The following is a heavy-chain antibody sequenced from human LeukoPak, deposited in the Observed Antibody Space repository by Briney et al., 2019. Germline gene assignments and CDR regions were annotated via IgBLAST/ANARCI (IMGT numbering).Heavy chain of an antibody. CDR2: ISAYNGNT. CDR1: GYTFTSYG. CDR3: ARVTLMGYYDSSGYADY. D-gene: IGHD3-22*01. J-gene: IGHJ4*02. V-gene: IGHV1-18*01. Sequence: ASVKVSCKASGYTFTSYGISWVRRAPGQGLEWMGWISAYNGNTNYAQKLQGRVTMTTDTSTSTAYMELRSLRSDDTAVYYCARVTLMGYYDSSGYADYWGQGTLVTVSS.